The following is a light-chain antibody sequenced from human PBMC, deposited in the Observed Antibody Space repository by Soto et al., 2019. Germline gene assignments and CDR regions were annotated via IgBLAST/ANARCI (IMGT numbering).Light chain of an antibody. V-gene: IGKV3-15*01. CDR3: QRYAQWRT. J-gene: IGKJ1*01. CDR1: RGISNK. CDR2: GAS. Sequence: VVMTQSPVTLSVAPGERATLSCRASRGISNKLAWYQQKPGQAPRLLIYGASTRATGVPVRFSGSGSGTEFTLTISSLQSEDFAVYFCQRYAQWRTFGRGAKVEIK.